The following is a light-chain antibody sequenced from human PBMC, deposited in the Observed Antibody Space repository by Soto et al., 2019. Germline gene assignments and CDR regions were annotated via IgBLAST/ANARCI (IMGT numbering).Light chain of an antibody. J-gene: IGKJ1*01. CDR2: AAS. CDR1: QGISND. Sequence: IQMTQSPSSLTASIGDRVTISCRASQGISNDLAWYQQKPGKVPYLLIYAASTSHSGVPSRFRGSGSGTDFTPTISSLQPEDVATYYCQNYNSAPRTFGQGTKVDIK. V-gene: IGKV1-27*01. CDR3: QNYNSAPRT.